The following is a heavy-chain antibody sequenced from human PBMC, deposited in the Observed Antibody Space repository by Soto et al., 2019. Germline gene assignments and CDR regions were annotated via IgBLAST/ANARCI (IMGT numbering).Heavy chain of an antibody. CDR3: TTGLGYYDPYGMDV. Sequence: DVQLVESGGGLVQPEGSLRLSCAVSGVTFNYAWMTWVRQTPGKGLEWVSRVSSESDGGTIDYAAPVKGRFTISRDDSKHTLYLQMNSLKIEDTAVYYCTTGLGYYDPYGMDVWGQGTTVTVSS. V-gene: IGHV3-15*01. CDR2: VSSESDGGTI. D-gene: IGHD3-16*01. CDR1: GVTFNYAW. J-gene: IGHJ6*02.